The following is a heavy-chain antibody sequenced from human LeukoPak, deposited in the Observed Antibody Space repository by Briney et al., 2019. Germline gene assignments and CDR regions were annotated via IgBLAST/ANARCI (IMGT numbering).Heavy chain of an antibody. J-gene: IGHJ4*02. D-gene: IGHD3-10*01. Sequence: ASVKVSCKASGYTFTSCAISWVRQAPGQGLEWMGWISAYNGNTNYAQKLQGRVTMTTDTSTSTAYMELRSLRSDDTAVYYCARSGHRRYYYVSGPDYWGQGTLVTVSS. CDR1: GYTFTSCA. CDR2: ISAYNGNT. CDR3: ARSGHRRYYYVSGPDY. V-gene: IGHV1-18*01.